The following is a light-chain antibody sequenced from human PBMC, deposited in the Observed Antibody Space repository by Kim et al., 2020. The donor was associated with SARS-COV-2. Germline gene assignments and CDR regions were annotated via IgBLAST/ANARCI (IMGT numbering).Light chain of an antibody. V-gene: IGLV2-14*01. J-gene: IGLJ2*01. CDR3: SSYTSSSTL. Sequence: QSALTQPASVSGSPGQSITISCTGTSSDVGGYNYVSWYQQHPGKAPKLMIYDVSKRSSGVSNRFSGSKSGNTASLTISGLQAEDEADYYCSSYTSSSTLFGGGTQLTVL. CDR2: DVS. CDR1: SSDVGGYNY.